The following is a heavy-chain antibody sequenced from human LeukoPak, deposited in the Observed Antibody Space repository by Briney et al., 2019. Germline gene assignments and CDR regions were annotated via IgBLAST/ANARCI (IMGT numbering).Heavy chain of an antibody. J-gene: IGHJ6*04. CDR2: INHSGST. CDR1: GGSFSGYY. Sequence: SETLSLTCAVYGGSFSGYYRSWIRQPPGKGLEWIGEINHSGSTNYNPSLKSRVTISVDTSKNQFSLKLSSVTAADTAVYYCARVARYCSGGSCYFSGIDVWGKGTTVTVSS. V-gene: IGHV4-34*01. D-gene: IGHD2-15*01. CDR3: ARVARYCSGGSCYFSGIDV.